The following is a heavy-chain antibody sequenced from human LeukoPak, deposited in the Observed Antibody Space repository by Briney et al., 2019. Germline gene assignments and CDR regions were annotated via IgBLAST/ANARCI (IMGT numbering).Heavy chain of an antibody. D-gene: IGHD2-21*02. J-gene: IGHJ4*02. V-gene: IGHV4-39*01. Sequence: SETLSLTCTVSGGSISSSSYYWGWIRQPPGKGLEWIGSIYYSGSTYYNPSLKSRVTISVDTSKNQFSLKLSSVTAADTAVYYCARGQGVTATPYYFDYWGQGTLVTVSS. CDR3: ARGQGVTATPYYFDY. CDR2: IYYSGST. CDR1: GGSISSSSYY.